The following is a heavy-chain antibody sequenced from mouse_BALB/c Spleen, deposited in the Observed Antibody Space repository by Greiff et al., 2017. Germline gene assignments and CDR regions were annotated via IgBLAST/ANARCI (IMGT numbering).Heavy chain of an antibody. V-gene: IGHV2-2*02. J-gene: IGHJ1*01. CDR2: IWSGGST. Sequence: QVQLKESGPGLVQPSQSLSITCTVSGFSLTSYGVHWVRQSPGKGLEWLGVIWSGGSTDYNAAFISRLSISKDNSKSQVFFKMNSLQANDTAIYYCARNTHYYGSSDWYFDVWGAGTTVTVSS. CDR3: ARNTHYYGSSDWYFDV. D-gene: IGHD1-1*01. CDR1: GFSLTSYG.